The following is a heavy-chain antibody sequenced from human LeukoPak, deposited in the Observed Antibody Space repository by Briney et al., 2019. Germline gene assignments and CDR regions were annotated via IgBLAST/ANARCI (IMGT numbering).Heavy chain of an antibody. J-gene: IGHJ5*02. V-gene: IGHV3-33*06. CDR2: IWYDGSNK. D-gene: IGHD6-19*01. Sequence: PGRSLRLSCAASGFTFSSYGMHWVRQAPGKGLEWVAVIWYDGSNKYYADSVKVRFTISRDNSKNTLYLQMNSLRAEDTAVYYCAKDLAVAVAGTVAWGQGTLVTVSS. CDR1: GFTFSSYG. CDR3: AKDLAVAVAGTVA.